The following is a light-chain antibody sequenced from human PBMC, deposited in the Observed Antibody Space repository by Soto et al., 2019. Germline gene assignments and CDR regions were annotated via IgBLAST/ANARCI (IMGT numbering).Light chain of an antibody. CDR2: KAS. V-gene: IGKV1-5*03. J-gene: IGKJ1*01. CDR1: QSISSW. Sequence: DIQMTQSPSTLSASVGDRVTITCRASQSISSWLAWYQQKPGKAPKLLIYKASSLESGVPSRFSGSGSGTEFTLTISSLQPDDFATYYYQQYXSYSWTFGQGTKVDIK. CDR3: QQYXSYSWT.